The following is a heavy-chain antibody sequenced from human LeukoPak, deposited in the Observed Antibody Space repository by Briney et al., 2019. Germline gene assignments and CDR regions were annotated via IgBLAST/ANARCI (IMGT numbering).Heavy chain of an antibody. D-gene: IGHD2-2*01. V-gene: IGHV3-23*01. Sequence: GGSLRLSCAVSGFTFSKAWMSWVRQAPGKGLEWVSAISGGGGSAYYADSVKGRFTISRDNSKNTLYLQMNSLRAEDTAVYYCARETCSSTSCSADYWGQGTLVTVSS. J-gene: IGHJ4*02. CDR3: ARETCSSTSCSADY. CDR1: GFTFSKAW. CDR2: ISGGGGSA.